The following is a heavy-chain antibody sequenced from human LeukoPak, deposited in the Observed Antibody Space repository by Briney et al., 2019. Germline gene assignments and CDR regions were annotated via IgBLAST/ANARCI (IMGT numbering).Heavy chain of an antibody. J-gene: IGHJ4*02. D-gene: IGHD6-13*01. CDR3: ATGKQLVQVNFDY. CDR2: FDPEDGET. CDR1: GYTFTGYY. Sequence: GASVKVSCKASGYTFTGYYMHWVRQAPGQGLEWMGGFDPEDGETIYAQKFQGRVTMTEDTSTDTAYMELSSLRSEDTAVYYCATGKQLVQVNFDYWGQGTLVTVSS. V-gene: IGHV1-24*01.